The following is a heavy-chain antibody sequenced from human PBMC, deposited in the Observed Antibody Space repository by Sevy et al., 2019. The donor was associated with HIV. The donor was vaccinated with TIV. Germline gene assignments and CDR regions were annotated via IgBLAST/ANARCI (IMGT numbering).Heavy chain of an antibody. D-gene: IGHD6-13*01. CDR3: ARDLGLYSRDFDY. CDR2: ISISSSYI. J-gene: IGHJ4*02. CDR1: GFTFSSYS. Sequence: GGSLRLSCAASGFTFSSYSMNWVRQAPGKGLEWVSSISISSSYIYYAGSGKGRFTISRDNAKNSLYLQMNSLRAEDTAVYYCARDLGLYSRDFDYWGQGTLVTVSS. V-gene: IGHV3-21*01.